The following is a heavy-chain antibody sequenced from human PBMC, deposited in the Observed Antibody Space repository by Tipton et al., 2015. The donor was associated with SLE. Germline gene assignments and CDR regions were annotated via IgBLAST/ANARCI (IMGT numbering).Heavy chain of an antibody. Sequence: LRLSCTVSGGSISSSSYYWGWIRQPPGKGLEWIGSIYYSGSTYYNPSLKSRVTISVDTSKNQFSLKLSSVTAADTAVYYCASSRGIDYYYGMDVWGQGTTVTVSS. CDR2: IYYSGST. CDR1: GGSISSSSYY. D-gene: IGHD3-16*01. J-gene: IGHJ6*02. V-gene: IGHV4-39*07. CDR3: ASSRGIDYYYGMDV.